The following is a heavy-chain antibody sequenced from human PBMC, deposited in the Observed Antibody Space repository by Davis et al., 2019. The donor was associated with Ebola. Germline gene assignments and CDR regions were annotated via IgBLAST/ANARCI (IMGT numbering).Heavy chain of an antibody. CDR1: GFDFSSYA. CDR2: ISRKSTYK. J-gene: IGHJ6*02. D-gene: IGHD2-2*01. CDR3: AKGRYQLLLSPGMDV. Sequence: GESLKISCAASGFDFSSYAMNWVRQAPGKGLEWVSSISRKSTYKYHANSVKGRFAISRDNAKNSLYLQMNSLRAEDTALYYCAKGRYQLLLSPGMDVWGQGTTVTVSS. V-gene: IGHV3-21*04.